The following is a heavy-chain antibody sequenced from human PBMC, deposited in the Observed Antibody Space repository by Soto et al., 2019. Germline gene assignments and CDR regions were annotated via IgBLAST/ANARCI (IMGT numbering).Heavy chain of an antibody. D-gene: IGHD2-2*01. CDR1: GYTLTELS. J-gene: IGHJ4*02. V-gene: IGHV1-24*01. CDR3: ATKHCISTSCYAEGYFDY. Sequence: QVQLVQSGAEVKKPGASVKVSCKVSGYTLTELSMHWVRPAPGKGLEWMGGFDPEDGETIYAQKFQGRVTMTEDTSTDTAYMELSSLRSEDTAVYYCATKHCISTSCYAEGYFDYWGQGTLVTVSS. CDR2: FDPEDGET.